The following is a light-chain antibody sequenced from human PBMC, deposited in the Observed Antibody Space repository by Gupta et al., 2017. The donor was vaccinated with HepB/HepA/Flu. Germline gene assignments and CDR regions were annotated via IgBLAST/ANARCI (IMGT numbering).Light chain of an antibody. Sequence: PGERVTLSCRASQSVSSSYLTSYHQKPGQTPRHLLYVASTSATSIPATFSGSGSGRAFTLTIISMLPPDFAVTYCCQEYNLEGTFGEGTQVEIK. CDR1: QSVSSSY. V-gene: IGKV3-7*03. CDR2: VAS. J-gene: IGKJ5*01. CDR3: CQEYNLEGT.